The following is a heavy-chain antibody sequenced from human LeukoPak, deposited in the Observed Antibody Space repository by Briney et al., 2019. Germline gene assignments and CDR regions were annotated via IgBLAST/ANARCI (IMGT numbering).Heavy chain of an antibody. Sequence: SETLSLTCSVSDGSTSSYYWSWIRQPSGKGLEWIGYIYYSGSTNYNPSLKSRVTISVDTSKNQFSLKLSSVTAADTAVYYCARVSPITIFTFDYWGQGTLVTVSS. CDR1: DGSTSSYY. CDR3: ARVSPITIFTFDY. CDR2: IYYSGST. D-gene: IGHD3-9*01. J-gene: IGHJ4*02. V-gene: IGHV4-59*01.